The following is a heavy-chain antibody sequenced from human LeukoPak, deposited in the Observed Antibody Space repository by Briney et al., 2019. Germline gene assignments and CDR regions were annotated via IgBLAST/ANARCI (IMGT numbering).Heavy chain of an antibody. J-gene: IGHJ4*02. CDR1: GGTFSRYA. V-gene: IGHV1-69*01. D-gene: IGHD4-17*01. CDR2: IIPIFGTA. Sequence: GSSVKVSSKASGGTFSRYAISWVRQAPGQGGEWMGGIIPIFGTANYEQKFQGRATITADESTCTAYMELSSLRSEDTAVYYCARDRDYGDDECFFDYWGQGTLVTVSS. CDR3: ARDRDYGDDECFFDY.